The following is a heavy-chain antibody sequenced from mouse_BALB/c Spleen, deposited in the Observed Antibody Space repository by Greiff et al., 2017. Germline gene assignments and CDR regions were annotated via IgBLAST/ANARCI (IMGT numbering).Heavy chain of an antibody. Sequence: DLVKPGASVKLSCKASGYTFTSYWINWIKQRPGQGLEWIGRIAPGSGSTYYNEMFKGKATLTVDTSSSTAYIQLSSLSSEDSAVYFGARDSYYDGSGYDDWGQGTTLTVSS. CDR3: ARDSYYDGSGYDD. CDR1: GYTFTSYW. CDR2: IAPGSGST. D-gene: IGHD1-1*01. J-gene: IGHJ2*01. V-gene: IGHV1S41*01.